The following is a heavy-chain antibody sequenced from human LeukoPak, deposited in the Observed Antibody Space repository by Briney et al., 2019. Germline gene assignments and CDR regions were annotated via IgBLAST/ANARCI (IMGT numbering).Heavy chain of an antibody. CDR1: GFIVSASY. J-gene: IGHJ4*02. CDR2: IYSDGST. CDR3: ARGPLSDGDY. D-gene: IGHD2-21*02. V-gene: IGHV3-53*01. Sequence: GGSLRLSCAASGFIVSASYMTWVRQAPGKGLEWVSVIYSDGSTYYADSVKGRFSISRENSKNTLYLQMNSLRAEDTAVYYCARGPLSDGDYWGQGTLVTVSS.